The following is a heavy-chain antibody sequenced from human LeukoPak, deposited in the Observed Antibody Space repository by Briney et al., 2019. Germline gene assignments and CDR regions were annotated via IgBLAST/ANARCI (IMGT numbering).Heavy chain of an antibody. J-gene: IGHJ3*01. CDR3: ARDRGSHDAFDV. CDR1: GDSINSGGYP. Sequence: NPSQTLSLTCAGSGDSINSGGYPWSWFRQPPGKGLEWIGYIYHSGSTSYNPSLKSRVTISLDRSKNQFSLNLSSVTAADTAVYYCARDRGSHDAFDVWGQGTMVTVSS. CDR2: IYHSGST. D-gene: IGHD2-15*01. V-gene: IGHV4-30-2*01.